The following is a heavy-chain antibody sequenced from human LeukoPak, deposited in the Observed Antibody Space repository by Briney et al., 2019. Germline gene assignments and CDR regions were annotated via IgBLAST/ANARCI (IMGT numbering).Heavy chain of an antibody. D-gene: IGHD4-17*01. CDR3: ARVGYGDHDAFDI. J-gene: IGHJ3*02. CDR2: IYYSGST. V-gene: IGHV4-39*07. Sequence: SETLSLTCTVSGGSISSSSYYWGWIRQPPGKGLEWIGSIYYSGSTYYNPSLKSRVTISVDTSKNQYSLKLSSVTAADTAVYYCARVGYGDHDAFDIWGQGTMVTVSS. CDR1: GGSISSSSYY.